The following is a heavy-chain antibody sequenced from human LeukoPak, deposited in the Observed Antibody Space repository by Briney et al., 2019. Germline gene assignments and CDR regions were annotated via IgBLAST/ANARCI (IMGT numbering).Heavy chain of an antibody. J-gene: IGHJ5*01. D-gene: IGHD3-9*01. Sequence: PSETLSLTCTVSGGSISAYFWSWIRQPPGKGLEWIGYVYYSGSTNYNPSLKSRVAISVDTSKKHFSLRLSSVTAADTAVYYCARDPGRYFDWLVVDSWGQGTLVTVSS. CDR3: ARDPGRYFDWLVVDS. CDR1: GGSISAYF. V-gene: IGHV4-59*12. CDR2: VYYSGST.